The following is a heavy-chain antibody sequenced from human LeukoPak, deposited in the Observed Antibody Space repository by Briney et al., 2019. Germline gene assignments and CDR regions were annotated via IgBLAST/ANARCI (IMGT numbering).Heavy chain of an antibody. CDR1: GFTFSTLA. CDR2: ISGSGGGT. Sequence: GGSLRLSCAASGFTFSTLAMSWVRQAPGKGLEWVSAISGSGGGTYYADSVKGRLTISRDNSKNTLYLQMNSLRAEDTAVYYCAKDRDSSGYYYSYWGQGTLVTVSS. D-gene: IGHD3-22*01. V-gene: IGHV3-23*01. J-gene: IGHJ4*02. CDR3: AKDRDSSGYYYSY.